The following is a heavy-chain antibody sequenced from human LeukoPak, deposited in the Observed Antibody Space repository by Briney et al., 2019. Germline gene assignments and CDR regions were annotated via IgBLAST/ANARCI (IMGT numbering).Heavy chain of an antibody. J-gene: IGHJ4*02. CDR1: RFTFCSYD. V-gene: IGHV3-30*18. D-gene: IGHD6-19*01. CDR2: ISYDGSNK. Sequence: GGSLTLSCAASRFTFCSYDMQWLRQAPGKGLEWVAVISYDGSNKYYADSVKGRFTIYRDNSKNTLYLQMNSLRAEDTAVYYCAKALRSRASIAVVGGWGQGTLVTVSS. CDR3: AKALRSRASIAVVGG.